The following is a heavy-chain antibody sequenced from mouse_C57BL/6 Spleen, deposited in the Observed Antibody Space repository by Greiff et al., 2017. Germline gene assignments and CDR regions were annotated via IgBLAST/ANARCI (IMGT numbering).Heavy chain of an antibody. CDR1: GYTFTSYW. D-gene: IGHD1-1*01. Sequence: QVQLQQPGAELVKPGASVKMSCKASGYTFTSYWITWVKQRPGQGLEWIGDIYPGSGSTNYNEKFKSKATLTVDTSSSTAYMQLSSLTSEDSAVYYCARDSPSYYYGSSSYDFDYWGQGTTLTVSS. J-gene: IGHJ2*01. CDR3: ARDSPSYYYGSSSYDFDY. CDR2: IYPGSGST. V-gene: IGHV1-55*01.